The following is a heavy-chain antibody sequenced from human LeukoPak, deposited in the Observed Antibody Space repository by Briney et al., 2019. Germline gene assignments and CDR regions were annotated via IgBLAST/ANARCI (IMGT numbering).Heavy chain of an antibody. V-gene: IGHV3-53*01. CDR1: GFTVSSNY. D-gene: IGHD1-7*01. CDR3: ARVTGTTYYYYYMDV. CDR2: IYSGGST. Sequence: GGSLRLSCAASGFTVSSNYMSWVRQAPGKGLEWVSVIYSGGSTYYADSVKGRFTISRDNSKNTLYLQMNSLRAEDTAVYYCARVTGTTYYYYYMDVWGKGTTVTVSS. J-gene: IGHJ6*03.